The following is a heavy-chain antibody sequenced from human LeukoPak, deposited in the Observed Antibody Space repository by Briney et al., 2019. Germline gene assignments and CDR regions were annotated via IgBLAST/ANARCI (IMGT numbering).Heavy chain of an antibody. D-gene: IGHD1-1*01. CDR3: TRDITELERLFDY. CDR2: ISSDSTTI. J-gene: IGHJ4*02. V-gene: IGHV3-48*01. CDR1: GSTFSSYN. Sequence: GGSLRLSCAASGSTFSSYNMNWVRQAPGKGLEWISYISSDSTTIYYADSVKSRFTISRDNAKNSLYLQMSSLRAEDTAVYYCTRDITELERLFDYWGQGTLVTVSS.